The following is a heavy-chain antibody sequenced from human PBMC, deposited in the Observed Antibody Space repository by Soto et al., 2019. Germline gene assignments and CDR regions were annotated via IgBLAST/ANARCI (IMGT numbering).Heavy chain of an antibody. J-gene: IGHJ3*02. V-gene: IGHV3-23*01. CDR2: ISGSGGST. Sequence: GGSLRLSCEASGFTFSSYAMSWVRQAPGKGLEWVSAISGSGGSTYYADSVKGRFTISRDNSKNTLYLQMNSLRAEDTAVYYCAKLAYCGGDCYPNDAFDIWGQGTMVTVSS. D-gene: IGHD2-21*02. CDR3: AKLAYCGGDCYPNDAFDI. CDR1: GFTFSSYA.